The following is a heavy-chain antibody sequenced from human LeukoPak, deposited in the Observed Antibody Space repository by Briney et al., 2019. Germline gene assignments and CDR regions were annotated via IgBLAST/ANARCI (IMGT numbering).Heavy chain of an antibody. CDR1: GFTFSSYA. CDR3: VKDRAGYSYAGGAFDI. CDR2: ISSNGGST. V-gene: IGHV3-64D*09. D-gene: IGHD5-18*01. Sequence: PGGSLRLFCSASGFTFSSYAMHWVRQAPGKGLEYVSAISSNGGSTYYADSVKGRFTISRDNSKNTLYLQMSSLRAEDTAVYYCVKDRAGYSYAGGAFDIWGQGTMVTVSS. J-gene: IGHJ3*02.